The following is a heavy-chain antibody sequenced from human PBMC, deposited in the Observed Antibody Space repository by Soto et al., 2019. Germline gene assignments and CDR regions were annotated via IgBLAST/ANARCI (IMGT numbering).Heavy chain of an antibody. V-gene: IGHV3-30*18. CDR3: AKSSETHYYYYYGMDV. J-gene: IGHJ6*02. D-gene: IGHD3-3*01. Sequence: GGSLRLSSAASGLTFSSYGMHWVRQAPGKVLEWVAVISYDGSNKYYADSVKGRFTISRDNSKNTLYLQMNSLRAEDTAVYYCAKSSETHYYYYYGMDVWGQGTTVTVSS. CDR2: ISYDGSNK. CDR1: GLTFSSYG.